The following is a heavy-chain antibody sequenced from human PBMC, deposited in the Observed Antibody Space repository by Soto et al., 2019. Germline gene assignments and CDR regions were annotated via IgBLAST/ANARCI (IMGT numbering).Heavy chain of an antibody. Sequence: SETLSLTCTVSGDSITRGDYYSSWIRQPPGKGLEWIGYKHLNGSTHYSPSLKSRIIMSIDTSTNQFSLKLTSVTAADTAVYYCTRHEGGAAADRPLDYWGQGTLVTVSS. CDR1: GDSITRGDYY. D-gene: IGHD6-13*01. CDR2: KHLNGST. V-gene: IGHV4-30-4*01. CDR3: TRHEGGAAADRPLDY. J-gene: IGHJ4*02.